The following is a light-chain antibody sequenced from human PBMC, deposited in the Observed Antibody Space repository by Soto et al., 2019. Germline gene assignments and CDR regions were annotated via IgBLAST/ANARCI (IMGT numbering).Light chain of an antibody. CDR1: QSVSSRY. Sequence: EIVLTQSPGTLSLSPGERATLSCRASQSVSSRYLAWYQQKPGQAPRLFIYGASSRATGIPDRFSGSGSGTDFTLTISRLVTEDFAVYYCQKYVLFGPGTKVDIK. CDR2: GAS. CDR3: QKYVL. V-gene: IGKV3-20*01. J-gene: IGKJ3*01.